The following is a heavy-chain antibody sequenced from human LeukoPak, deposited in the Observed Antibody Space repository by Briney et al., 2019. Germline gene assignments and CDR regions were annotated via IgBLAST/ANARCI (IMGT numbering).Heavy chain of an antibody. CDR1: GGTFSSYA. J-gene: IGHJ4*02. Sequence: SVKVSCKASGGTFSSYAISWVRQAPGQGLEWMGGIIPIFGTANYAQKFQGRVTITADESTSTAYMELSSLRSEDTAVYYCARINPNYYGSGNYYIDYWGQGTLVTVSS. CDR3: ARINPNYYGSGNYYIDY. V-gene: IGHV1-69*13. CDR2: IIPIFGTA. D-gene: IGHD3-10*01.